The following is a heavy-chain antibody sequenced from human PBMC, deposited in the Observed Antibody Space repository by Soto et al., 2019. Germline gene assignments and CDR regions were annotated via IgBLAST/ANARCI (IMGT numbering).Heavy chain of an antibody. D-gene: IGHD1-26*01. V-gene: IGHV4-31*03. J-gene: IGHJ3*02. CDR3: ARERHEGANDAFDI. CDR2: IYYSGST. CDR1: GGSISSGGYY. Sequence: SETLSLTCTVSGGSISSGGYYWSWIRQHPGKGLEWIGYIYYSGSTYYNPSLKSRVTISVDTSKNQFSLKLSSVTAADTAVYYCARERHEGANDAFDIWGQGTMVTVSS.